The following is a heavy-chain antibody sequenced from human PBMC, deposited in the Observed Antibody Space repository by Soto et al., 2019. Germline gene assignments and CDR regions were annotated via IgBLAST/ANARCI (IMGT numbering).Heavy chain of an antibody. CDR1: GYTYTSYG. CDR3: AGDEDWLDP. CDR2: ISAHNGNT. Sequence: QVQLVQSGVEVKKPGASVKVSCKASGYTYTSYGISWVRQAPGQGLEWMGWISAHNGNTYYAQKFQGRVTMTTDTSTSTPDMELSSVRSDDTAGYYSAGDEDWLDPGGQGTLVTV. J-gene: IGHJ5*02. V-gene: IGHV1-18*01.